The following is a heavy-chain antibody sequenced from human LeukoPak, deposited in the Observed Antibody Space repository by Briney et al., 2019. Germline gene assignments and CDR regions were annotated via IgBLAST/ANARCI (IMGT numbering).Heavy chain of an antibody. V-gene: IGHV4-34*01. CDR3: ARGSLGGRLSRYYYYYGMDV. J-gene: IGHJ6*02. CDR2: INHSGST. CDR1: GGSFSGYY. D-gene: IGHD3-16*01. Sequence: SETLSLTCAVYGGSFSGYYWSWIRQPPGKGLEWIGEINHSGSTNYNPSLKSRVTISVDTSKNQFSLKLSSVTAADTAVYYCARGSLGGRLSRYYYYYGMDVWGQGTTVTVS.